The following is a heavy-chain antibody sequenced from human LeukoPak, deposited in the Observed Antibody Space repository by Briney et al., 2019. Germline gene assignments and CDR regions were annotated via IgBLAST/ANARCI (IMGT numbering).Heavy chain of an antibody. J-gene: IGHJ6*02. CDR1: GFTFSSYG. V-gene: IGHV3-30*03. CDR2: ISYDGSNK. Sequence: PGGSLRLSCAASGFTFSSYGMHWVRQAPGKGLEWVAVISYDGSNKYYADSVKGRFTISRDNSKNTLYLQMNSLRAEDTAIYYCARESAYHMDVWGQGTTVAVSS. CDR3: ARESAYHMDV.